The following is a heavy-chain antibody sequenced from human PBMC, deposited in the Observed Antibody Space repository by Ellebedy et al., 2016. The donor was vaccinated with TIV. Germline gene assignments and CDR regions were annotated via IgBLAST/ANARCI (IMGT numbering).Heavy chain of an antibody. CDR3: ARGVRVWARLSV. CDR2: INPNSGVT. V-gene: IGHV1-2*02. J-gene: IGHJ3*01. Sequence: AASVQVSCKASGYAFTGYYIYWVRQAPGQGVDWLEWINPNSGVTNYAQKLHGRVTMTRDTSISTAYMELTRLRSDDTAVYYCARGVRVWARLSVWGQGTMVTVSS. D-gene: IGHD3-16*01. CDR1: GYAFTGYY.